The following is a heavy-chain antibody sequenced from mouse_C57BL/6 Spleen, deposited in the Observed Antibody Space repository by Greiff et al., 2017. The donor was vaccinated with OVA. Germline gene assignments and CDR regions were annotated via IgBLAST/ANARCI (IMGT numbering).Heavy chain of an antibody. CDR2: INPNNGGT. CDR1: GYTFTDYN. D-gene: IGHD1-1*01. J-gene: IGHJ1*03. V-gene: IGHV1-22*01. Sequence: LMESGASVKMSCKASGYTFTDYNMPWVKQSHGKSLEWIGYINPNNGGTSYNQKFKGKATLTVNKSSSTAYMELRSLTSEDSAVYYCASSYYYGSSYDWYFDVWGTGTTVTVSS. CDR3: ASSYYYGSSYDWYFDV.